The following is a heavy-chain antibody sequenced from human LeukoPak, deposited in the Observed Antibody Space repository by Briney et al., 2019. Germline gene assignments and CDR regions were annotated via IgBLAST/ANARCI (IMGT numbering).Heavy chain of an antibody. V-gene: IGHV1-46*01. CDR2: INPSGGST. D-gene: IGHD6-13*01. Sequence: GASVKVSCKASGYTFTSYYMHWVRRAPGQGLEWMGIINPSGGSTSYAQKFQGRVTMTRDTSTSTVYMELSSLRSEDTAVYYCARVPYSSSWYAGRQYYFDYWGQGTLVTVSS. CDR3: ARVPYSSSWYAGRQYYFDY. J-gene: IGHJ4*02. CDR1: GYTFTSYY.